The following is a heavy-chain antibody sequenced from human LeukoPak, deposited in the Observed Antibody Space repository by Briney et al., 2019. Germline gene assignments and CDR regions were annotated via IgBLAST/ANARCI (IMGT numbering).Heavy chain of an antibody. V-gene: IGHV4-59*01. Sequence: SETLSLTCTVSGGSISSYYWSWIRQPPGKGLEWVGYIYYSGSTNYNPSLKSRVTISVDTSKNQFSLKLSSVTAADTAVYYCARVGYSSGWFAHWYFDLWGRGTLVTVSS. J-gene: IGHJ2*01. CDR3: ARVGYSSGWFAHWYFDL. D-gene: IGHD6-19*01. CDR2: IYYSGST. CDR1: GGSISSYY.